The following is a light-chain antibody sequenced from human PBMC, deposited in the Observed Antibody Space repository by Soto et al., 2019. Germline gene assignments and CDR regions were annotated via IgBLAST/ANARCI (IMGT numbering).Light chain of an antibody. CDR1: SSDVGTYNY. CDR3: SSHAGSINVV. CDR2: EVT. Sequence: QSALTQPPSASGSPGQSVTISCTGTSSDVGTYNYVSWYQQHPGKAPKLIIYEVTKRPSGVPDRFSGSKSGNTASLTVSGLQAEDEADYYCSSHAGSINVVFGGGTKLTV. J-gene: IGLJ2*01. V-gene: IGLV2-8*01.